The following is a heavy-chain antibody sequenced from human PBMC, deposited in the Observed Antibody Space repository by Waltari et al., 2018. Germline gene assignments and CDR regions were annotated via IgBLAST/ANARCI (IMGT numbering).Heavy chain of an antibody. V-gene: IGHV4-4*07. Sequence: QVPLQESGPGLVTPSETLSLTCPVSGGSLSSYSCRWIRPPAGKGLEWIGRIYTSGSTNYNPSHKSRVTMSVDTSKNQFSLKLSSVTAADTAVYYCARGPLFIAAAANPIRPGFDYWGQGTLVTVSS. CDR3: ARGPLFIAAAANPIRPGFDY. D-gene: IGHD6-13*01. CDR2: IYTSGST. CDR1: GGSLSSYS. J-gene: IGHJ4*02.